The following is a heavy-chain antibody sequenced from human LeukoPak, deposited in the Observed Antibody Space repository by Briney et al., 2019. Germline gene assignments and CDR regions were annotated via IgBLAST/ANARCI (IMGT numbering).Heavy chain of an antibody. V-gene: IGHV4-39*07. D-gene: IGHD2-15*01. Sequence: PSETLSLTCTVSGGSISSNIYSWGWIRQPPGKGLEWIGTIYYGGSTYYNPSLKSRVTMSVDTSKNQFSLKLSSVTAADTAVYYCARVICSGGSCRFDYWGQGTLVTVSS. J-gene: IGHJ4*02. CDR1: GGSISSNIYS. CDR3: ARVICSGGSCRFDY. CDR2: IYYGGST.